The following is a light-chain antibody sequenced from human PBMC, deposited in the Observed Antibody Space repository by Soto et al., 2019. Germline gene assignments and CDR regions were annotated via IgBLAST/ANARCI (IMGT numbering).Light chain of an antibody. CDR2: LSSDGSH. V-gene: IGLV4-69*01. CDR3: QTWDTGARVV. CDR1: SGHSSYA. Sequence: QSVLTQSPSASASLGASVKLTCTLSSGHSSYAIAWHQQQPEKGPRYLMKLSSDGSHSKGDGIPDRFSGSSSGAERYLTISSLQSEDVADYYCQTWDTGARVVFGGGTNVTVL. J-gene: IGLJ2*01.